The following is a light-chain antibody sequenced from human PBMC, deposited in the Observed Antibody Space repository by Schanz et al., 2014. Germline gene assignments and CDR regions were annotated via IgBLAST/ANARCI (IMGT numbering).Light chain of an antibody. J-gene: IGLJ3*02. CDR1: SSDVGGYNY. V-gene: IGLV2-8*01. CDR2: EVT. Sequence: QSALTQPPSASGSPGQSVTISCTGTSSDVGGYNYVSWYQQNPGKAPKLIIYEVTKRPSGVPDRFSGSKSGNTASLTVSGLQAEDEADYYCSSYTRSSTQVFGGGTKLTVL. CDR3: SSYTRSSTQV.